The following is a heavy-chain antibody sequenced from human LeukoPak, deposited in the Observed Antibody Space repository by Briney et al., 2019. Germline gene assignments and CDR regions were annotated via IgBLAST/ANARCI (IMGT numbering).Heavy chain of an antibody. D-gene: IGHD3-22*01. CDR2: INPNSGGT. CDR3: ARDTRRPIYYDSLGYGMDV. Sequence: GASVKVSCKASGYTFTGYYMHWVRQAPGQGLEWMGWINPNSGGTNYAQKFQGRVTMTRDTSISTAYMELSRLRSDDTAVYYCARDTRRPIYYDSLGYGMDVWGQGTTVTVSS. V-gene: IGHV1-2*02. CDR1: GYTFTGYY. J-gene: IGHJ6*02.